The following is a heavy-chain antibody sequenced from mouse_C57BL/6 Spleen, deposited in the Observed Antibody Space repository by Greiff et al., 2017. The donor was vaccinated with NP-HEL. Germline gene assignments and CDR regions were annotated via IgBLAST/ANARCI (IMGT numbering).Heavy chain of an antibody. V-gene: IGHV1-69*01. D-gene: IGHD1-1*01. J-gene: IGHJ4*01. Sequence: QVQLQQPGAELVMPGASVKLSCKASGYTFTSYWMHWVKQRPGQGLEWIGEIDPSDSYTNYNQKFKGKSTLTVDKSSSTAYMQLSSLTSEDSAVYYCARSPSSYLYAMDYWGQGTSVTVSS. CDR2: IDPSDSYT. CDR1: GYTFTSYW. CDR3: ARSPSSYLYAMDY.